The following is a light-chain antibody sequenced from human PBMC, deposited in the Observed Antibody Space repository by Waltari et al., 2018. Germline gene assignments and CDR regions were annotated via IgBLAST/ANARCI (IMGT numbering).Light chain of an antibody. CDR2: DAS. V-gene: IGKV3-20*01. CDR3: QHYVRLPAT. Sequence: EIVLTQSPATLSLSPGERATLSCRASQSIGRALAWYQQKPGQAPRLLIYDASRRATGIPDRFSGSGSGTDFSLTITRLEPEDFAVYYCQHYVRLPATFGQGTKVEIK. CDR1: QSIGRA. J-gene: IGKJ1*01.